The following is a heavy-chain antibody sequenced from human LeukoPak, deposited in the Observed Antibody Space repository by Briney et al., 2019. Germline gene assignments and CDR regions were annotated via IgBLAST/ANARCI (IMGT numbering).Heavy chain of an antibody. Sequence: GGSLRLSCAASGFTFGDYAMSWVRQAPGKGLEWVGFIRSKGYGGTAEYAASVKGRFSISREDSKNIAYLQMNSLKAEDTALYYCARQYGDYAFDYWGQGTLVTVSS. CDR2: IRSKGYGGTA. J-gene: IGHJ4*02. CDR1: GFTFGDYA. D-gene: IGHD4-17*01. V-gene: IGHV3-49*04. CDR3: ARQYGDYAFDY.